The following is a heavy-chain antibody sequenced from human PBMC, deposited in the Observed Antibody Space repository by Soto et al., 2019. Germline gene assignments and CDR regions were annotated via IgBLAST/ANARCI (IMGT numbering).Heavy chain of an antibody. CDR2: IIPIFGTT. Sequence: QDQMVQSGTEVKKPGSSLRVSCKASGGTFSGYGISWVRQAPGQGLEWMGGIIPIFGTTNYAQKFRDRVTISADEARSIVYMDLSSLRTEDTAVYYCARGRAKAHFYYGMDVWGQGTAVTVSS. V-gene: IGHV1-69*01. J-gene: IGHJ6*02. CDR1: GGTFSGYG. CDR3: ARGRAKAHFYYGMDV.